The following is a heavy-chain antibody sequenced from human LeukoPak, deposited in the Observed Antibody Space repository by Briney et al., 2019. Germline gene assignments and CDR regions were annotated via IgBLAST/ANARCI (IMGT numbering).Heavy chain of an antibody. CDR3: ARHYYGGSGAFDI. Sequence: SETLSLTCTVSGGSISSGSYYWSWIRQPAGKGLEWIGYIYYSGTTYYNPSLKSRVTMSVDTSKKQFSLTLSFVTAADTAIYYCARHYYGGSGAFDIWGQGTMVTVSS. J-gene: IGHJ3*02. V-gene: IGHV4-61*10. CDR2: IYYSGTT. CDR1: GGSISSGSYY. D-gene: IGHD4-23*01.